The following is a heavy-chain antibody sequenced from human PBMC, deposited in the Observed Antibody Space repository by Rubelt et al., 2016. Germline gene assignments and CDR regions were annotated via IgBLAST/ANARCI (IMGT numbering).Heavy chain of an antibody. CDR2: ISAYNGNP. CDR1: GYTFTSYG. CDR3: ARDVGEKSVRYWFDY. J-gene: IGHJ4*02. Sequence: QVQLVQSGAEVKKPGASVKVSCKASGYTFTSYGISWVRQAPGQGLEWMGWISAYNGNPNYAQKLQGSVPMTAETSTGRAYMGLRRRRSDDTAGYYCARDVGEKSVRYWFDYWGQGSVVTVST. D-gene: IGHD1-26*01. V-gene: IGHV1-18*01.